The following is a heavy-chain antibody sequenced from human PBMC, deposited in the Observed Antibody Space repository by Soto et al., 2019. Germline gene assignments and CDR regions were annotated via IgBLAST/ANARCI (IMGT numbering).Heavy chain of an antibody. Sequence: EVQLVESGGGLVQPGRSLRLSCEASGFSFDKSGMHWVREIPGKGLEWVSGISYNSVVINYVDSVKGRFTIFTHNAKNALYLQMNILRPEDTALYYCTKRVSSFEIWGQGTIVTVSS. V-gene: IGHV3-9*01. CDR2: ISYNSVVI. D-gene: IGHD2-2*01. J-gene: IGHJ3*02. CDR1: GFSFDKSG. CDR3: TKRVSSFEI.